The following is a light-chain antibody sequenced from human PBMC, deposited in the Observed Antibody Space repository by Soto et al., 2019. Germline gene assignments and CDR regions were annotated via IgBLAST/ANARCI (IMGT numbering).Light chain of an antibody. J-gene: IGLJ2*01. CDR3: TSYTSLSYFGI. V-gene: IGLV2-18*02. Sequence: QSALTQPPSVSGSPGQSVTISCTGTSNDVGNYNRVSWYQQPPGTPPKLIIYEVNNRPSGVPDRFSGSKSGNTASLTISGLQAEDEADYYCTSYTSLSYFGIFGGGTKVTVL. CDR2: EVN. CDR1: SNDVGNYNR.